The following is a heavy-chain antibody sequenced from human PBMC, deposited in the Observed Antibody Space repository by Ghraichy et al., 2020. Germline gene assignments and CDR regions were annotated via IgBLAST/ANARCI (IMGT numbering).Heavy chain of an antibody. Sequence: GGSLRLSCAASGFTFSSYSMNWVRQAPGKGLEWVSYISSSSSTIYYADSVKGRFTISRDNAKNSLYLQMNSLRAEDTAVYYCARKYIRGGDYWGQGTLVTVSS. J-gene: IGHJ4*02. CDR1: GFTFSSYS. V-gene: IGHV3-48*04. CDR3: ARKYIRGGDY. CDR2: ISSSSSTI. D-gene: IGHD2/OR15-2a*01.